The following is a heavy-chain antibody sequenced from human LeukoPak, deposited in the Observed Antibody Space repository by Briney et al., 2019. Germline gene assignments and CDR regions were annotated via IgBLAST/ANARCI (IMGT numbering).Heavy chain of an antibody. Sequence: PGGSLRLSCAASGFTLSRYWMHWVRQAPGEGLVRVSRINEDGSDTSYADSVKGRFTISRDTAKNTLYLQMNSLRVEDTAVYYCARAAAGNWGSIDYWGQGTLVTVSS. V-gene: IGHV3-74*01. J-gene: IGHJ4*02. D-gene: IGHD7-27*01. CDR1: GFTLSRYW. CDR3: ARAAAGNWGSIDY. CDR2: INEDGSDT.